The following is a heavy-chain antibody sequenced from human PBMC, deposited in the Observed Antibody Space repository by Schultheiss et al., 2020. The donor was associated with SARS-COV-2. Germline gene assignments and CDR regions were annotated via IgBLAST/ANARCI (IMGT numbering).Heavy chain of an antibody. CDR3: ARDRYYYGSGKTRFDP. CDR1: GGSISSYY. J-gene: IGHJ5*02. Sequence: SETLSLTCTVSGGSISSYYWSWIRQPPGKGLEWIGYIYYSGSTNYNPSLKSRVTMSVDTSKNQFSLKLSSVTAADTAVYYCARDRYYYGSGKTRFDPWGQGTLVTVSS. D-gene: IGHD3-10*01. V-gene: IGHV4-59*12. CDR2: IYYSGST.